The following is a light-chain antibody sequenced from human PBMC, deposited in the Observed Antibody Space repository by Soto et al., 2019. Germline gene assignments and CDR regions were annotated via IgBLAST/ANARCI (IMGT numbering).Light chain of an antibody. V-gene: IGLV6-57*01. Sequence: NFMLTQPQSVSESPGKTVIMSCTRSSGSIDGHFVQWYQQRPGRSPVTLIYADRQRPRGVPDRFSGSIDSSSNSATLTITGLKTEDEADYYCQSYDDSAWVFGGGTKLTVL. CDR3: QSYDDSAWV. CDR2: ADR. CDR1: SGSIDGHF. J-gene: IGLJ3*02.